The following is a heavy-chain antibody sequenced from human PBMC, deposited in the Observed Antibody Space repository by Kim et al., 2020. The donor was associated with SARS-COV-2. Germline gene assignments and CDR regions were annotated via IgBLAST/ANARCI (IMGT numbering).Heavy chain of an antibody. CDR1: VGTFSSYA. CDR3: ARAPCTIFGVANDIYYYGMDV. V-gene: IGHV1-69*04. D-gene: IGHD3-3*01. CDR2: IIPILGIA. J-gene: IGHJ6*02. Sequence: LVKVSCKASVGTFSSYAISWVRQAPGQGLEWMGRIIPILGIANYAQKFQGRVTITADKSTSTAYMELSSLRSEDTAVYYCARAPCTIFGVANDIYYYGMDVWGQGTTVTVSS.